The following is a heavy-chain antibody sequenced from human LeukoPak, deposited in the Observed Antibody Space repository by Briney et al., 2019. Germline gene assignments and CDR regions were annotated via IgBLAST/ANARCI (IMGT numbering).Heavy chain of an antibody. V-gene: IGHV4-39*01. Sequence: SETLSLTCTVSGDSISSGGYYWGWIRQPPGKGLEWIGSVYYSGSTYYSPSLKSRVTISVDTSKSQFSLKLSSVTAADTAVYYCARLAFYSDPFDYWGQGTLVTVSS. D-gene: IGHD4-11*01. CDR2: VYYSGST. J-gene: IGHJ4*02. CDR3: ARLAFYSDPFDY. CDR1: GDSISSGGYY.